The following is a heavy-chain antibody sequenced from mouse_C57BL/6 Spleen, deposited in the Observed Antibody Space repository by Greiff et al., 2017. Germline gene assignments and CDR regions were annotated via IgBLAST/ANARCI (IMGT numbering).Heavy chain of an antibody. CDR2: INPSNGGT. Sequence: QVQLQQPGTELVKPGASVKLSCKASGYTFTSYWMHWVKQRPGQGLEWIGNINPSNGGTNYNEKFKRKATLTVDKSSSTAYMQLSSLTSEDSAVYYCARSWGYDEDYFDYWGQGTTLTVSS. J-gene: IGHJ2*01. CDR1: GYTFTSYW. CDR3: ARSWGYDEDYFDY. D-gene: IGHD2-2*01. V-gene: IGHV1-53*01.